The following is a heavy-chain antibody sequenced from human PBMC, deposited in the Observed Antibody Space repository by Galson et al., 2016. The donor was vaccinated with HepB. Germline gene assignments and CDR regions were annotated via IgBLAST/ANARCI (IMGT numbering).Heavy chain of an antibody. Sequence: QSGAEVKKPGESLRISCKGSGYSFTSYWITWVRQMPGKGLEWMGTIDPSDSYTNYSPSFQGHVTISADKSISTAYLQWSSLKASDTAMYYCARRAGVAARAYYYCYMYVWGKGTTVTVSS. CDR1: GYSFTSYW. V-gene: IGHV5-10-1*01. CDR3: ARRAGVAARAYYYCYMYV. J-gene: IGHJ6*03. D-gene: IGHD2-15*01. CDR2: IDPSDSYT.